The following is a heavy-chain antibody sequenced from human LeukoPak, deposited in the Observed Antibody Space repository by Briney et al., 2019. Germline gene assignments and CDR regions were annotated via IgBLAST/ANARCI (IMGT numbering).Heavy chain of an antibody. J-gene: IGHJ4*02. CDR2: IYYSGST. V-gene: IGHV4-39*07. CDR3: ARNGYYSIDY. Sequence: KPSETLSLTCTVSGGSISSSSYYWGWIRQPPGKGLEWIGSIYYSGSTNYSPSLKSRVTISIDKSTNQFFLKLSSVTAADTAVYYCARNGYYSIDYWGQGILVTVSS. D-gene: IGHD2-21*01. CDR1: GGSISSSSYY.